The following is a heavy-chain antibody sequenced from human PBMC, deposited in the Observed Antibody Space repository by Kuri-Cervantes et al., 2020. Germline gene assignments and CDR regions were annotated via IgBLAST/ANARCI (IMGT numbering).Heavy chain of an antibody. V-gene: IGHV3-33*01. CDR3: ARDKSD. CDR1: GFTFSSYG. J-gene: IGHJ4*02. CDR2: IWYDGSNK. Sequence: GESLKISCAASGFTFSSYGMHWVRQAPGKGLEWVAVIWYDGSNKCYADSVKGRFTISRDNSKNTLYLQMNSLRAEDTAVYYCARDKSDWGQGTLVTVSS.